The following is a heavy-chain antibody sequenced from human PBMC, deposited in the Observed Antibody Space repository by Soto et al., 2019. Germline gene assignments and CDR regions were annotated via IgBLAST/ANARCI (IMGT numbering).Heavy chain of an antibody. CDR3: VRGGYSSGWERLDP. V-gene: IGHV3-30-3*01. D-gene: IGHD4-4*01. J-gene: IGHJ5*02. Sequence: GGSLRLSCAASGSSFPNYPMHWVRQTPDKGLEWLAVISHDGVTKNSADSVKGRFSISRDNSRNRLYLDMNSLRTEDTAMYYCVRGGYSSGWERLDPWGQGTLVTV. CDR2: ISHDGVTK. CDR1: GSSFPNYP.